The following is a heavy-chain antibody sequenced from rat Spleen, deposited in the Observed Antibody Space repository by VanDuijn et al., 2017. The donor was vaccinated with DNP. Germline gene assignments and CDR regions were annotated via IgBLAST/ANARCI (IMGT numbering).Heavy chain of an antibody. J-gene: IGHJ4*01. Sequence: EVQLVESGGGLVQPGNSLKLSCTASGFTFSDYAVAWVRQSPKKGLEWVATIIYDGSDTYYRDSVKGRFTISRDNAKSTLYLQMNSLRSEDTATYYCTRDQVWTTGAMDAWGQGTSVTVSS. CDR2: IIYDGSDT. D-gene: IGHD1-11*01. CDR1: GFTFSDYA. V-gene: IGHV5-17*01. CDR3: TRDQVWTTGAMDA.